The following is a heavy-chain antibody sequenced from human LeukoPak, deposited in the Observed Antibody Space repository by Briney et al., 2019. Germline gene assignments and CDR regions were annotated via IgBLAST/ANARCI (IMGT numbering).Heavy chain of an antibody. CDR1: GFTFSSYG. Sequence: TGRSLRPSCAASGFTFSSYGMHWVRQAPSKGLEWGAVIWLDGSNKYYAASVKGRFTISRDNSKNTLYLQMNSLRAEDTAAYYCAKDPDIVGITPGGYFDYWGQGTLVTVSS. J-gene: IGHJ4*02. V-gene: IGHV3-33*06. CDR3: AKDPDIVGITPGGYFDY. CDR2: IWLDGSNK. D-gene: IGHD2-15*01.